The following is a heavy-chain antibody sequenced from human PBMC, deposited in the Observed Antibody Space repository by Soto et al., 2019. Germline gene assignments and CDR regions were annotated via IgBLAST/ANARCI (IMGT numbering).Heavy chain of an antibody. Sequence: GGSLRLSCAASGFTFSSYSMNWVRQAPGKGLEWVSSISSSSSYIYYADSVKGRFTISRDNAKNSLYLQMNSLRAEDTAVYYCARDPRPDYYDGTNWGQGTLVTVSS. D-gene: IGHD3-3*01. V-gene: IGHV3-21*01. CDR2: ISSSSSYI. CDR1: GFTFSSYS. J-gene: IGHJ4*02. CDR3: ARDPRPDYYDGTN.